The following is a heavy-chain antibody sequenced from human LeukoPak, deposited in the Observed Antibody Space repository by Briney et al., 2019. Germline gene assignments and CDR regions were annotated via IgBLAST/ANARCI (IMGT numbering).Heavy chain of an antibody. J-gene: IGHJ4*02. D-gene: IGHD2-15*01. V-gene: IGHV3-21*06. CDR2: TSSGSTSI. Sequence: GGSLRLSCAASGFTFSSYSMNWVRQAPGKGLEWVSSTSSGSTSIYYADSVKGRFTISRDNAKNSLYLQMNSLRAEDTAVYYCARANPPGISFFDYWGQGTLVTVSS. CDR3: ARANPPGISFFDY. CDR1: GFTFSSYS.